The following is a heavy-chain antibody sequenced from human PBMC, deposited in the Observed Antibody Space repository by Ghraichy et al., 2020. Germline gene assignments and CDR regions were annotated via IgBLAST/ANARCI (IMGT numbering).Heavy chain of an antibody. V-gene: IGHV4-30-2*01. D-gene: IGHD6-19*01. CDR3: ARVGLAVAGMGGDDAFDI. Sequence: SETLSLTCAVSGGSISSGGYSWSWIRQPPGKGLEWIGYIYHSGSTYYNPSLKSRVTISVDRSKNQFSLKLSSVTAADTAVYYCARVGLAVAGMGGDDAFDIWGQGTMVTVSS. CDR1: GGSISSGGYS. CDR2: IYHSGST. J-gene: IGHJ3*02.